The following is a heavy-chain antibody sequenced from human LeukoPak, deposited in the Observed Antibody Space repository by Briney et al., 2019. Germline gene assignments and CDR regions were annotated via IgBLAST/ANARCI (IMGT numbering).Heavy chain of an antibody. J-gene: IGHJ4*02. CDR3: AREGYYYDSSGYYYVGDFDY. V-gene: IGHV3-23*01. CDR1: GFTFSSYA. Sequence: GGSLRLSCAASGFTFSSYAMSWVRQAPGKGLEWVSAISGSGGSTYYADSVKGRFTISRDNSKNTLYLQMNSLRAEDTAVYYCAREGYYYDSSGYYYVGDFDYWGQGTLVTVSS. D-gene: IGHD3-22*01. CDR2: ISGSGGST.